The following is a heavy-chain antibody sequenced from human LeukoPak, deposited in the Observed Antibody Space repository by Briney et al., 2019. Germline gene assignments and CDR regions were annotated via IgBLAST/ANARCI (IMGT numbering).Heavy chain of an antibody. CDR2: INPNSGGT. CDR3: ATIGIPPDEGY. J-gene: IGHJ4*02. D-gene: IGHD1-26*01. CDR1: GYSSTGYF. V-gene: IGHV1-2*02. Sequence: ASLKASSKTSGYSSTGYFLHWIRHAPRQGLEWVWWINPNSGGTHSTQKFQGRITISTDTTLSTAYIEIRRLSTHETAAYYCATIGIPPDEGYWGEGSLITVSS.